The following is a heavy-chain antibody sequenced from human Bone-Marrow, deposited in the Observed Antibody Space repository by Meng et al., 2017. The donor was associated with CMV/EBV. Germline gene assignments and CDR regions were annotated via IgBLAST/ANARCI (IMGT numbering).Heavy chain of an antibody. CDR1: GYTFTGYY. V-gene: IGHV1-2*02. CDR2: INPNSGGT. J-gene: IGHJ5*02. D-gene: IGHD2-2*01. CDR3: ARKAGYCSSTSCHGLIGFDP. Sequence: ASVKVSCKASGYTFTGYYMHWVRQAPGQGLEWMGWINPNSGGTNYAQKFQGRVTMTRDTSISTAYMELSRLRSDDTAVYYCARKAGYCSSTSCHGLIGFDPWGQGPRVTSYS.